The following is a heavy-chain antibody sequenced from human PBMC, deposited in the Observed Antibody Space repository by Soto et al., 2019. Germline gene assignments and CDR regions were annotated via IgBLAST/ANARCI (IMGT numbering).Heavy chain of an antibody. CDR2: MNPNSGNT. J-gene: IGHJ4*02. D-gene: IGHD5-18*01. CDR1: GYTFTSYD. CDR3: ARRRGYSYGSRFDY. V-gene: IGHV1-8*01. Sequence: QVQLVQSGAEVKKPGASVKVSCKASGYTFTSYDINWVRQATGQGLEWMGWMNPNSGNTGYAQKFEGRGTMTRNTSISTAYMELSSLRSEDTAVYYCARRRGYSYGSRFDYWGQGTLVTVSS.